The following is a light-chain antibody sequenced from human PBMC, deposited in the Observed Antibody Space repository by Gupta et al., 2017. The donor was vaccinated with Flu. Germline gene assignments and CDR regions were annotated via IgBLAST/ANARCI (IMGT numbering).Light chain of an antibody. CDR2: LGS. CDR3: MQALQTPYS. Sequence: DIVMTQSPLSLPVTPGEPASISCRSSQSLLHSNGYNYLDWYLQKPGQSPQLLIYLGSNRASGVPDRFSGSGSGTDVTLKISRVEAEDVGVYYCMQALQTPYSFGKGTKLEIK. CDR1: QSLLHSNGYNY. V-gene: IGKV2-28*01. J-gene: IGKJ2*03.